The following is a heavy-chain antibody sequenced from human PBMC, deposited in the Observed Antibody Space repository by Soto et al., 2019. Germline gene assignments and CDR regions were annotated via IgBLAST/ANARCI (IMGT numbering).Heavy chain of an antibody. Sequence: ASEVSCKVSGYTLTELSMHWVRQAPGKGLEWMGGFDPEDGETIYAQKFQGRVTMTEDTSTDTAYMELSSLRSEDTAVYYCATDQGYCSSTSCSNWFDPWGQGTLVTVSS. V-gene: IGHV1-24*01. CDR3: ATDQGYCSSTSCSNWFDP. D-gene: IGHD2-2*01. J-gene: IGHJ5*02. CDR2: FDPEDGET. CDR1: GYTLTELS.